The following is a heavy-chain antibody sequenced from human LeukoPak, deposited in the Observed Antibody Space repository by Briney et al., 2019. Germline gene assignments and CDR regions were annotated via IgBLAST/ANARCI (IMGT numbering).Heavy chain of an antibody. J-gene: IGHJ4*02. D-gene: IGHD3-22*01. Sequence: ASVKVSCKASGYTFTSYYMHWVRQATGQGLEWMGIINPSGGSTSYAQKFQGRVTMTRDTSISTAYMELSRLRSDDTAVYYCARYYYDSSGFHYWGQGTLVTVSS. V-gene: IGHV1-46*01. CDR2: INPSGGST. CDR1: GYTFTSYY. CDR3: ARYYYDSSGFHY.